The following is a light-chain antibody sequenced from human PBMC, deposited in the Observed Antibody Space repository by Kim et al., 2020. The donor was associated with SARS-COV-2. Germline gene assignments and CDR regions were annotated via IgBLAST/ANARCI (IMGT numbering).Light chain of an antibody. CDR2: GAS. J-gene: IGKJ2*01. Sequence: EIVLTQSPGTLSLSPGERATLSCRASQSVSSSYLARYQQKPGQAPRLLIYGASSRATGIPDRFSGSGSGTDFTLTISRLEPEDFAVYYCQQYGSSPPYTFGQGTNLEI. V-gene: IGKV3-20*01. CDR1: QSVSSSY. CDR3: QQYGSSPPYT.